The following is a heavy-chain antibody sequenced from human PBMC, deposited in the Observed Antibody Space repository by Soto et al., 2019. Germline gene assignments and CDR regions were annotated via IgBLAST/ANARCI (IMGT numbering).Heavy chain of an antibody. J-gene: IGHJ4*02. CDR3: ARGGYCSSTSCQNFDY. D-gene: IGHD2-2*01. CDR1: GFTFSSYW. V-gene: IGHV3-7*01. CDR2: IKQDGSEK. Sequence: GGSLRLSCAASGFTFSSYWMSWVRQAPGKGLEWVANIKQDGSEKYYVDSVKGRFTISRDNAKNSLYLQMNSLRAEDTAVYYCARGGYCSSTSCQNFDYWGQGTLVTVSS.